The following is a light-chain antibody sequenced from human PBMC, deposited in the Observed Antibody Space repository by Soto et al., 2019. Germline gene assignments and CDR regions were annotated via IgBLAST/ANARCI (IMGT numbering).Light chain of an antibody. CDR2: EVN. CDR3: SSYSSSNTPYV. V-gene: IGLV2-14*02. Sequence: QSVLTQPASVSGSPGQSITISCTGTSSNVGSYKLVSWYQQHPGKAPKLMIFEVNKRPSGVSNRFSGSKSGNTASLTISGLQAEDEADYYCSSYSSSNTPYVLGTGTKVTVL. CDR1: SSNVGSYKL. J-gene: IGLJ1*01.